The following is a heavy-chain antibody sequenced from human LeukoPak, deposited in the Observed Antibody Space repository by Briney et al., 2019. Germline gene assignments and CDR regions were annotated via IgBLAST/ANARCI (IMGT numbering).Heavy chain of an antibody. Sequence: ASVKVSCKASGYTLINIAINWGRQAPGQRPEWMGWINAGNGNTKYSQKFQGRVAITRDTSASTAYMELSSLTSEDTAIYYCARGPRAAADDYWGQGTLVTVSS. CDR1: GYTLINIA. D-gene: IGHD6-13*01. CDR3: ARGPRAAADDY. V-gene: IGHV1-3*01. J-gene: IGHJ4*02. CDR2: INAGNGNT.